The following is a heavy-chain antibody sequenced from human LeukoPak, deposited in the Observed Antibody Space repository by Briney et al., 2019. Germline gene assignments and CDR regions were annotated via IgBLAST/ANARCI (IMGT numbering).Heavy chain of an antibody. Sequence: PSETLSLTCAVSGGSFSGYHWTWIRQPPGQGLEWIGEIDPNGGTHYKPSFKSRVTMSLDTSKNHFSLKLSSVTAADTAVYYCGRGQQVRRPPPIYWGQGTLVTVSS. CDR2: IDPNGGT. V-gene: IGHV4-34*01. D-gene: IGHD1-1*01. CDR3: GRGQQVRRPPPIY. CDR1: GGSFSGYH. J-gene: IGHJ4*02.